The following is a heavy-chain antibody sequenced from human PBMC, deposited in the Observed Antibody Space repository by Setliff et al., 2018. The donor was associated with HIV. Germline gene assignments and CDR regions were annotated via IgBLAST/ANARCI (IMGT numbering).Heavy chain of an antibody. CDR3: AKYQDSSPIRCFDL. D-gene: IGHD3-22*01. CDR1: GFTFSDHY. J-gene: IGHJ2*01. V-gene: IGHV3-72*01. Sequence: GGSLRLSCAASGFTFSDHYMDWVRQAPGKGLEWVGRSRNKANSYSTDYAASVKGRFTISRDVSKNSLFLQMNSLRVEDTATYYCAKYQDSSPIRCFDLWGRGTLVTVSS. CDR2: SRNKANSYST.